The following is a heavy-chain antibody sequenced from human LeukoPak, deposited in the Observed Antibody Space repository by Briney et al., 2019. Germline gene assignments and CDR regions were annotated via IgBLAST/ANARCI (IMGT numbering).Heavy chain of an antibody. D-gene: IGHD5-18*01. J-gene: IGHJ4*02. CDR1: GFTFSSYW. Sequence: GGSLRLSCAASGFTFSSYWMHWVRQAPGKGLVWVSRINSDGSSTSYADSVKGRFIISRDNAKNTLYLQMNSLRAEDTAVYYCARGGDGSTYGLVYWGQGTLVTVSS. V-gene: IGHV3-74*01. CDR2: INSDGSST. CDR3: ARGGDGSTYGLVY.